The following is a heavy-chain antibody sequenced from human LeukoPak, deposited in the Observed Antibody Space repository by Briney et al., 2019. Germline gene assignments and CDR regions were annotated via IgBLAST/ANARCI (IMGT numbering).Heavy chain of an antibody. V-gene: IGHV3-30-3*01. D-gene: IGHD3-22*01. CDR3: ARGPITMIVVLGT. Sequence: PGGSLRLSCAASGFTFSSYAMHWVRQAPGKGLEWVAVISYDGSNKYYADSVKGRFTISRDNSKNTLYLQMNSLRAEDTAVYCCARGPITMIVVLGTWGQGTLVTVSS. CDR1: GFTFSSYA. J-gene: IGHJ5*02. CDR2: ISYDGSNK.